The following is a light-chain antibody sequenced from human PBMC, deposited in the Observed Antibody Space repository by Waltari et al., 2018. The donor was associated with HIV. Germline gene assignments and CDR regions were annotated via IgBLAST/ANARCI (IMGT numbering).Light chain of an antibody. CDR2: EVM. Sequence: QSTLTQPPSVSGSLGQSVTIACSGTSSDIGSYNRVSWYQQSPGTAPKLIIYEVMNRPSGVAVRFSGSKSGNTASLTISGLQAEDEADYYCSSYTTSSTWVFGGGTQLTVL. V-gene: IGLV2-18*02. CDR3: SSYTTSSTWV. J-gene: IGLJ3*02. CDR1: SSDIGSYNR.